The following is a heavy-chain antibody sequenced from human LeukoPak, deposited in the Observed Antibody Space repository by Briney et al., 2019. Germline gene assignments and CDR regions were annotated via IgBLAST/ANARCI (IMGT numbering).Heavy chain of an antibody. V-gene: IGHV1-46*01. Sequence: ASVKVSCKASGYTFTSYYMHWVRQVPGQGLEWMGIINPSGGSTSYAQKFQGRVTMTRDTSTSTVYMELSSLRSEDAAVYYCARGSGSYYSWFDPWGQGTLVTVSS. D-gene: IGHD1-26*01. CDR1: GYTFTSYY. CDR2: INPSGGST. J-gene: IGHJ5*02. CDR3: ARGSGSYYSWFDP.